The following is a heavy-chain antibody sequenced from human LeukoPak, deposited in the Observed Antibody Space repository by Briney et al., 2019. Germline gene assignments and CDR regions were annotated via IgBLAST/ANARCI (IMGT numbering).Heavy chain of an antibody. CDR2: IDPHSGDT. CDR3: AREVASGYCIDGVCPPFGY. Sequence: ASVKVSCKASGYTFTSFGISWVRQAPGQGLEWMGWIDPHSGDTNYAQKFQGRVPMTRDTSITTAYMELCRLTSDDTAVYYCAREVASGYCIDGVCPPFGYWGQGTLVTVSS. J-gene: IGHJ4*02. CDR1: GYTFTSFG. V-gene: IGHV1-2*02. D-gene: IGHD2-8*01.